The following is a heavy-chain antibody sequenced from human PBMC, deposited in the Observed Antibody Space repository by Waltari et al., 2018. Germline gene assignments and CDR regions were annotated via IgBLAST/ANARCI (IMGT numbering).Heavy chain of an antibody. V-gene: IGHV3-33*01. CDR3: ARERVSGPPHSGYYGMDV. Sequence: QVQLVESGGGVVQPGRSLRLSCAASGFTFSSYGMHWVRQAPGKGLEWVAFIWYDGSNKYYEDSGKGRFTISRDNSKNTLYLQMNSLRAEDTAVYYCARERVSGPPHSGYYGMDVWGQGTTVTVSS. D-gene: IGHD3-3*01. CDR2: IWYDGSNK. J-gene: IGHJ6*02. CDR1: GFTFSSYG.